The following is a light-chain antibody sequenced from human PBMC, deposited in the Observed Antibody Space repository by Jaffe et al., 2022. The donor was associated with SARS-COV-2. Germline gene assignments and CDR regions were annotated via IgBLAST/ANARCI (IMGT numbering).Light chain of an antibody. CDR1: SDSVSTTYY. Sequence: QTVVTQEPSFSVSPGGTVTLTCGLSSDSVSTTYYPSWYQQTPGQAPRTLIYSTNTRSSGVPDRFSGSILGDKAALTITGAQADDESDYYCVLYMGSGISLFGGGTKVTVL. V-gene: IGLV8-61*01. J-gene: IGLJ2*01. CDR2: STN. CDR3: VLYMGSGISL.